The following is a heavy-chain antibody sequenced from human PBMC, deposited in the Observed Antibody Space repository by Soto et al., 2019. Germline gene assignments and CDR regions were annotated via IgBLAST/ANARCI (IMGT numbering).Heavy chain of an antibody. V-gene: IGHV3-64*02. J-gene: IGHJ4*02. Sequence: GGSLRLSCAASGFTFSSYAMHWVRQAPGKGLEYVSAISSNGGSTYYADSVKGRFTISRDNSKNTLYLQMGSLRAEDMAVYYCARGSLDYGDYLLDYWGQGTLVTVSS. CDR2: ISSNGGST. CDR1: GFTFSSYA. CDR3: ARGSLDYGDYLLDY. D-gene: IGHD4-17*01.